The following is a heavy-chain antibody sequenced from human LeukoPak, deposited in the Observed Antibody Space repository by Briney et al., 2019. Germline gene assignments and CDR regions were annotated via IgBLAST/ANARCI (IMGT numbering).Heavy chain of an antibody. CDR2: IHLKSGNT. V-gene: IGHV1-2*02. Sequence: GASVKVSCKVSGYTFTDYYMHWVRQAPGQGFEWMAWIHLKSGNTRCAQNFQGRVTMTRDTSISTAYMELSRLRSDDTAVYYCARVYCSSTSCDIRNDAFDIWGQGTMVTVSS. CDR3: ARVYCSSTSCDIRNDAFDI. D-gene: IGHD2-2*01. J-gene: IGHJ3*02. CDR1: GYTFTDYY.